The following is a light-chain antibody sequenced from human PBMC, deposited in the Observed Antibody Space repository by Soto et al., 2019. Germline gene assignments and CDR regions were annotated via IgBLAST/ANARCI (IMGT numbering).Light chain of an antibody. CDR2: GNN. CDR3: HSYDSSLSGVV. V-gene: IGLV1-40*01. J-gene: IGLJ3*02. Sequence: QSVLTQPPSVSGAPXQRVTXXCTGSXSNXGAGYHVHWYQQLPGTAPKLLIYGNNNRPSGVPDRFSGSKSGTSASLAITGLQAEDEADYYCHSYDSSLSGVVFGGGTKLTVL. CDR1: XSNXGAGYH.